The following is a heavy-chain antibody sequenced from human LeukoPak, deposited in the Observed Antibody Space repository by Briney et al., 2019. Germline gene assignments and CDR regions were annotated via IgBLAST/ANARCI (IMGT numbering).Heavy chain of an antibody. D-gene: IGHD3-3*01. J-gene: IGHJ5*02. CDR2: ISIYNGNT. CDR3: ARITYDFWSGYYMPDDP. Sequence: GASVKVSCKASGYTFTSYGISWVRQAPEQGLEWMGWISIYNGNTDYAQKLRGRVTMTTDTSTSTAYLELRGLRSDDTAVYYCARITYDFWSGYYMPDDPWGQGTLVTVSS. CDR1: GYTFTSYG. V-gene: IGHV1-18*01.